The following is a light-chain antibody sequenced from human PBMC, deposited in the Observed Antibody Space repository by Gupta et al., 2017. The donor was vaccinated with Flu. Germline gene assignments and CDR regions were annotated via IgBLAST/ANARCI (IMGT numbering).Light chain of an antibody. CDR3: QQLNSYPPWT. CDR2: AAS. CDR1: QGISSY. Sequence: DIQLTQAPSFLSASVGDRVTITCRARQGISSYLAWYQQKPGKAPKLLIYAASTLQSGVPSRFSGSGSGTEFTLTISSRQPEDFATYYCQQLNSYPPWTFGQGTKVEIK. J-gene: IGKJ1*01. V-gene: IGKV1-9*01.